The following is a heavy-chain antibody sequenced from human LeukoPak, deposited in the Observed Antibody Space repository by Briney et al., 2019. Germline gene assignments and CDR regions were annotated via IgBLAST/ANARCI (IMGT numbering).Heavy chain of an antibody. CDR2: ISWNSGSI. J-gene: IGHJ1*01. V-gene: IGHV3-9*01. D-gene: IGHD2-2*01. CDR3: AKDPAAITSKYFQH. Sequence: GGSLRLSCAASGFTFDDYAMHWVRQAPGKGLEWVSGISWNSGSIGYADSVKGRFTISRDNAKNSLYLQMNSLRAEDTALYYCAKDPAAITSKYFQHWGQGTLVTVSS. CDR1: GFTFDDYA.